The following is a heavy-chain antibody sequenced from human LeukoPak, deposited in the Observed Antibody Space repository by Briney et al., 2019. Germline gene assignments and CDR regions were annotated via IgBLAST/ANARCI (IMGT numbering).Heavy chain of an antibody. J-gene: IGHJ3*02. CDR1: GGSISSSSYY. CDR2: IYSGGST. Sequence: SETLSPTCTVSGGSISSSSYYWDWIRQSPGKGLVWIVNIYSGGSTYYTPSLKSRVTISVDTSKNQFSLKLSSVTAADTAIYFCARHSRSGSGGYENAFDIWGQGTMVTVSS. D-gene: IGHD5-12*01. CDR3: ARHSRSGSGGYENAFDI. V-gene: IGHV4-39*01.